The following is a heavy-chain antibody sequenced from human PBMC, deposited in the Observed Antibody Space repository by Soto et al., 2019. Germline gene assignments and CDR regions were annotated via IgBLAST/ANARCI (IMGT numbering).Heavy chain of an antibody. CDR3: ARHLRSNVWLDS. J-gene: IGHJ4*02. CDR1: SGSISNYY. Sequence: QVQLQESGPGLVKPSETLSLTCTVSSGSISNYYWSWIRQPPGQGLEWIGYIYYSGSTNYNPSLKSRVTISVDTSKNQFSLKMSSVTAADTAVYFCARHLRSNVWLDSWGQGTLVTVSS. CDR2: IYYSGST. V-gene: IGHV4-59*08.